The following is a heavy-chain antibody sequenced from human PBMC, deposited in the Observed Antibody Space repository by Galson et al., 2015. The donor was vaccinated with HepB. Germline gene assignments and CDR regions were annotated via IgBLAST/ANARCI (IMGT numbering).Heavy chain of an antibody. V-gene: IGHV3-30-3*01. CDR1: GFTFSSFA. Sequence: SLRLSCAASGFTFSSFAIHWVRQAPGKGLEWVAIISYDGGNEYYGVSVKGRFTISRDNSKNTVYLQMNSLRPEDTGVYYCARDQHEDFWSGHYLYYDYYGMDVWGQGTAVTVSS. J-gene: IGHJ6*02. D-gene: IGHD3-3*01. CDR2: ISYDGGNE. CDR3: ARDQHEDFWSGHYLYYDYYGMDV.